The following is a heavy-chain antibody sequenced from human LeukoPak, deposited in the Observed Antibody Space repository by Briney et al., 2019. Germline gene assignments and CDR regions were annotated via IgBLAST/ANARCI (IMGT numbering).Heavy chain of an antibody. CDR2: IYYSGST. D-gene: IGHD3-22*01. J-gene: IGHJ3*02. V-gene: IGHV4-59*01. CDR3: ARPNYDSSEIDI. Sequence: SETLSLTCAVYGGSFSGYYWSWIRQPPGKGLEWIGYIYYSGSTNYNPSLKSRFTISVDTSKNQFSLKLSSVTAADTAVYYCARPNYDSSEIDIWGQGTMVTVSS. CDR1: GGSFSGYY.